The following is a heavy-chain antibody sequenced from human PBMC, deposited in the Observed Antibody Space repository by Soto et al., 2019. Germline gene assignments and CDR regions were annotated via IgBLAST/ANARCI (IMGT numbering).Heavy chain of an antibody. CDR1: GFSLATRGTC. D-gene: IGHD3-16*01. CDR3: ARGEIITFGGVQFYEL. CDR2: IDWDDDK. V-gene: IGHV2-70*01. Sequence: SGPAGEPTQTLTLTCTFSGFSLATRGTCVSWIRQPPGKALQWLAVIDWDDDKYYSSSVKTRLTISRDTSKNQVFLTMTNMAPVDTATYYCARGEIITFGGVQFYELWGLGPRVTVSS. J-gene: IGHJ4*01.